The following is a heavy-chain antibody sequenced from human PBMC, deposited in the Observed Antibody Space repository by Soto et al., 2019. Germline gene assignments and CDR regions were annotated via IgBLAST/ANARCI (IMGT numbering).Heavy chain of an antibody. CDR2: IYHSGST. J-gene: IGHJ3*02. Sequence: QLQLQESGSGLVKPSQTLSLTCAVSGGSISSGGYSWSWIRQPPGKGLEWIGYIYHSGSTYYNPSLKSRVTISVDRSKNQFSLKLSSVTAADTAVYYCARGDITMVRGVKGADAFDIWGQGTMVTVSS. V-gene: IGHV4-30-2*01. CDR1: GGSISSGGYS. CDR3: ARGDITMVRGVKGADAFDI. D-gene: IGHD3-10*01.